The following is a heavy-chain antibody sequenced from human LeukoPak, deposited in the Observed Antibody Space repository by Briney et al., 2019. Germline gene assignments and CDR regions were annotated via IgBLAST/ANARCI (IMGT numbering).Heavy chain of an antibody. J-gene: IGHJ4*02. CDR1: GFTLSSYG. CDR2: ISYDGIHR. D-gene: IGHD6-19*01. V-gene: IGHV3-30*18. Sequence: GRSLRLSCAASGFTLSSYGMQWVRQAPGKGLEWLEIISYDGIHRYYADSVQVRFTISRDNSKNTLYLHMNSLRAEDTAMYYCAKEITRPNRAVAGLNYWGQGTLVTVSS. CDR3: AKEITRPNRAVAGLNY.